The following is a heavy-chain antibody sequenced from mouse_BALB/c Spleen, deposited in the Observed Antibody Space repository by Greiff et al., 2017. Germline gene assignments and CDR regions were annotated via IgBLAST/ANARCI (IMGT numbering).Heavy chain of an antibody. D-gene: IGHD3-3*01. J-gene: IGHJ1*01. CDR1: GYAFTNYL. Sequence: VQLVESGAELVRPGTSVKVSCKASGYAFTNYLIEWVKQRPGQGLEWIGVINPGSGGTNYNEKFKGKATLTADKSSSTAYMQLSSLTSDDSAVYFCAERGTDFDVWGAGTTVTVSS. V-gene: IGHV1-54*01. CDR3: AERGTDFDV. CDR2: INPGSGGT.